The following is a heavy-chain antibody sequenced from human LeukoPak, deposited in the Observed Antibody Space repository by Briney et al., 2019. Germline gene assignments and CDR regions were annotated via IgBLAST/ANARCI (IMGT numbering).Heavy chain of an antibody. J-gene: IGHJ6*03. V-gene: IGHV4-4*07. CDR2: IYTSGSA. Sequence: SDTLSLTCTLSCVSFSIYFWSWVRQPAGGGLESIVLIYTSGSANYNPSLKSRVTISVDESKKQFSLNVNSVTAADTAVYYCARGNVGNRNYHYYMDVWGKGTTVIVSS. CDR1: CVSFSIYF. CDR3: ARGNVGNRNYHYYMDV.